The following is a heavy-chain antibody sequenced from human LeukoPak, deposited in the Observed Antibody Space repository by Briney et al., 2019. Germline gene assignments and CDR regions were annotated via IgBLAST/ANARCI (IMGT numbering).Heavy chain of an antibody. CDR2: ISSFSGYI. D-gene: IGHD2-21*01. CDR3: ARDQEGYHDGDPPLYYYYMDV. V-gene: IGHV3-21*01. CDR1: GFTFNDYS. Sequence: PGGSLRLSCAASGFTFNDYSMNWVRQAPGKGLEWISSISSFSGYIYYADSVKGRFTISGDNAKKSLYLQMNSLRVEDTALYYCARDQEGYHDGDPPLYYYYMDVWGKGTTVTISS. J-gene: IGHJ6*03.